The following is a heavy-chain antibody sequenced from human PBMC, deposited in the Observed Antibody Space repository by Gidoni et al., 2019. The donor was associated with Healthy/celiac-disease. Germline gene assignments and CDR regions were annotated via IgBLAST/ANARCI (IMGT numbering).Heavy chain of an antibody. V-gene: IGHV3-21*01. CDR2: ICISCRYI. D-gene: IGHD3-22*01. Sequence: VQLVESGGGLVKTGGYRRLACAASGLTLRSYSMKWVREAPGNGLEWFASICISCRYIYHADAVKRHVTISRDHAKHSLYLQMISLSAEDTSVYYCARDPPVVVITGYYFDYWGQGTLVTVSS. CDR1: GLTLRSYS. J-gene: IGHJ4*02. CDR3: ARDPPVVVITGYYFDY.